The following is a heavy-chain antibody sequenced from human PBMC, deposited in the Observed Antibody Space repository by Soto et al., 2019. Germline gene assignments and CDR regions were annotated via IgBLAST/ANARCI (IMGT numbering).Heavy chain of an antibody. CDR2: IKSIYNGGTI. V-gene: IGHV3-15*01. CDR1: GFTFSNAW. Sequence: GGSLRLSCVGSGFTFSNAWMSWVRQAPGKGLEWVGRIKSIYNGGTIEYAAPVKGRFIITRDDSRATVFLQMNSLKTEDTAVYYCATGQYFDFWGEGTQVTVSS. J-gene: IGHJ4*02. CDR3: ATGQYFDF.